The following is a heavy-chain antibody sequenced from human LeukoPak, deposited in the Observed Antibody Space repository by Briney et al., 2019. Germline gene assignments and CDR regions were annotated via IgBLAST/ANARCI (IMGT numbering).Heavy chain of an antibody. CDR2: IKQDGSAK. D-gene: IGHD2-8*02. CDR1: GFTFSSYS. V-gene: IGHV3-7*01. CDR3: ARAEVTVPGGDY. Sequence: GGSLRLSCAASGFTFSSYSMNWVRQAPGKGLEWVANIKQDGSAKYYVDSVKGRFTISRDNARNSLYLQMNSLRAEDTAVYYCARAEVTVPGGDYWGQGTLVTVSS. J-gene: IGHJ4*02.